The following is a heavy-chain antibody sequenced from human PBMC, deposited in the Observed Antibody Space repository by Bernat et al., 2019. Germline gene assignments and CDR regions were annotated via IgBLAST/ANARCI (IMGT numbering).Heavy chain of an antibody. CDR1: GFTFGTFA. Sequence: EVRLVESGGDLVQPGGSLRLSCAASGFTFGTFAMSWVRQAPGNGLEWVSAMTVGGTTYNADSVKGRVIISRDNSKNMLFMQMNSLTAEYTAVYYCAKFKGQLIRNYYMNVWGEGTTVTVS. V-gene: IGHV3-23*04. D-gene: IGHD2-21*01. CDR3: AKFKGQLIRNYYMNV. J-gene: IGHJ6*03. CDR2: MTVGGTT.